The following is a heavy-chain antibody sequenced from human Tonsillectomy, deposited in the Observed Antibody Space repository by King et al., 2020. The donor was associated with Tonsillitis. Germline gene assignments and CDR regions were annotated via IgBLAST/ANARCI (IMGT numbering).Heavy chain of an antibody. CDR3: VPYVWGSYRLFDY. CDR2: ISNDGSDK. J-gene: IGHJ4*02. D-gene: IGHD3-16*02. V-gene: IGHV3-30*04. CDR1: GFTFTNFA. Sequence: VQLVESGGGVVQPGRSLRLSCAASGFTFTNFAMHWVRQAPGKGLEWVAVISNDGSDKNYADSVKGRFTISRDNSKNTVYLQMNSLRADDTAVYYCVPYVWGSYRLFDYWDQGTLVTVSS.